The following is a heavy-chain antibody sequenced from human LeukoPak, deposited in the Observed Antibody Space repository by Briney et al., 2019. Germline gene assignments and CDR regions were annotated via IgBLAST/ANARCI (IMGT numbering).Heavy chain of an antibody. V-gene: IGHV3-74*01. D-gene: IGHD6-6*01. J-gene: IGHJ4*02. CDR2: ISPTGSTT. CDR3: ARGPNSNWSGLDF. Sequence: GGSLRLSCTASGFSFSGHWMHWARQPPGKGLVWVSRISPTGSTTSYADSVKGRFTVSRDNAKNTLYLQVNNLRAEDTAVYYCARGPNSNWSGLDFWGQGTLLTVSS. CDR1: GFSFSGHW.